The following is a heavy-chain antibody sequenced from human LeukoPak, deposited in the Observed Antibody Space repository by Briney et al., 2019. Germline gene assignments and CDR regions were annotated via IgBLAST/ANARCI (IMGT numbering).Heavy chain of an antibody. CDR1: GFTFSSYS. CDR3: ARDRAAAGDY. Sequence: GGSLRLSCAASGFTFSSYSMNWVRQAPGKGLEWVSSISSSSSYIYYADSVKGRCTISRGNAKNSLYLQMNSLRAEDTAVYYCARDRAAAGDYWGQGTLVTVSS. D-gene: IGHD6-13*01. V-gene: IGHV3-21*01. CDR2: ISSSSSYI. J-gene: IGHJ4*02.